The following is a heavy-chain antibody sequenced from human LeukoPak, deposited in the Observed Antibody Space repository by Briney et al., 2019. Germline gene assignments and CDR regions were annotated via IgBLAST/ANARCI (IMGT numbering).Heavy chain of an antibody. Sequence: NPGGSLRLSCAASGFTFSSYSMNWVRQAPGKGLEWVSSISSSSSYIYYADSVKGRFTISRDNAKNSLYLQMNSLRAEDTAVYYCARDEYSSSWYDDSHGYWGQGTLVTVFS. D-gene: IGHD6-13*01. CDR3: ARDEYSSSWYDDSHGY. CDR2: ISSSSSYI. J-gene: IGHJ4*02. V-gene: IGHV3-21*01. CDR1: GFTFSSYS.